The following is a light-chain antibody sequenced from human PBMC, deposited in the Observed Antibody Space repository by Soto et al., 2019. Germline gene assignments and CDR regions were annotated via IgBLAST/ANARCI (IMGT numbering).Light chain of an antibody. J-gene: IGKJ2*01. CDR3: QQYKNWPYT. V-gene: IGKV3-15*01. CDR2: GAS. Sequence: EIVMTQSPATLSVSPGERATLSCRASQSVSGNLAWYQQKPGQAPRLLIYGASTRPTGIPARFSGSGSGTKFTLTINSLQSKDFTVYYCQQYKNWPYTFGQGTKLEIK. CDR1: QSVSGN.